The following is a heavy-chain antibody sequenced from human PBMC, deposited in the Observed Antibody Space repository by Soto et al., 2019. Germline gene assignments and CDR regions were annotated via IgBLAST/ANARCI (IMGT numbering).Heavy chain of an antibody. CDR3: ARAPGYDYVWGSYRHYFDY. CDR1: GGSISSGDYY. D-gene: IGHD3-16*02. V-gene: IGHV4-30-4*01. J-gene: IGHJ4*02. Sequence: QVQLQESGPGLVKPSQTLSLTCTVSGGSISSGDYYWSWIRQPPGKGLEWIGYIYYSGSTYYNPSLKSRVTISVDTSKNQFSLKLSSVTAADTAVYYCARAPGYDYVWGSYRHYFDYWGQGTLVTVSS. CDR2: IYYSGST.